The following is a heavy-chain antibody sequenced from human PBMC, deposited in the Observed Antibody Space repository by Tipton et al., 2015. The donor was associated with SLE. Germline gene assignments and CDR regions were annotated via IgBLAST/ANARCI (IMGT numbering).Heavy chain of an antibody. V-gene: IGHV4-4*07. CDR1: GGSISGPYH. D-gene: IGHD2-15*01. CDR3: AARAAGRGGSGY. J-gene: IGHJ4*02. CDR2: FDPNGST. Sequence: ILSLTCTVSGGSISGPYHWSWIRQAAGKGLEWIGRFDPNGSTRYNPSFRSQVTMSMDTSKKQFSMVLSSVTPAATSVHYCAARAAGRGGSGYSGQGTLVTVSS.